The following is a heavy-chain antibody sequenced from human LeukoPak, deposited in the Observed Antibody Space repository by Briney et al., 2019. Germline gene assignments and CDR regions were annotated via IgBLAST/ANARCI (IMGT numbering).Heavy chain of an antibody. J-gene: IGHJ6*02. Sequence: GGSLRLSCAASGFTFSSYWMSWVRQAPGKGLEWVANIKQDGSEEYYVDSVKGRFTISRDNAKNSLYLQMNSLRAEDTAVYYCARGTGYCSSTSCYPLDVWGQGTTVTVSS. CDR3: ARGTGYCSSTSCYPLDV. CDR1: GFTFSSYW. D-gene: IGHD2-2*01. CDR2: IKQDGSEE. V-gene: IGHV3-7*01.